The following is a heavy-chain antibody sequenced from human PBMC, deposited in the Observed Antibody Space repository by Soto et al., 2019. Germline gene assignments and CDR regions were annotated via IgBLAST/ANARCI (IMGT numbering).Heavy chain of an antibody. J-gene: IGHJ4*02. Sequence: SETLSLTCTVSGGSISSYYWSWIRQPPGKGLEWIGYIYYSGSTNYNPSLKSRVTISVDTSKNQFSLKLSSVTAADTAVYYCARHSRRNNYYGSGSYFFLYYFDYWGQGTLVTVSS. D-gene: IGHD3-10*01. CDR2: IYYSGST. CDR3: ARHSRRNNYYGSGSYFFLYYFDY. CDR1: GGSISSYY. V-gene: IGHV4-59*08.